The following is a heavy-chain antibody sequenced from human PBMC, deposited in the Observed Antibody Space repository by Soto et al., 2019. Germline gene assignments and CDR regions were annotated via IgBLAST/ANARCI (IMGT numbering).Heavy chain of an antibody. CDR3: AKDIWMERRGAFDI. D-gene: IGHD1-1*01. J-gene: IGHJ3*02. CDR2: ISWNSGSI. V-gene: IGHV3-9*01. CDR1: GFTFDDYA. Sequence: PGGSLRLSCAASGFTFDDYAMHWVRQAPGKGLEWVSGISWNSGSIGYADSVKGRFTISRDNAKNSLYLQMNSLRAEDTALYYCAKDIWMERRGAFDIWGQGTMVTVSS.